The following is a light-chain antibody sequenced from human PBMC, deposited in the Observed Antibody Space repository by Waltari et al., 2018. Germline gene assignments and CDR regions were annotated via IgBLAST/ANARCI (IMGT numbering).Light chain of an antibody. CDR3: QQYNIPGT. Sequence: DIQMTQSPSTLSASVADRVTITCRASQSISGWLAWYQQKPGKAPKLLIYKASSLQSGVPSRFSGSGSGTEFTLTISSLQPDDFATYYCQQYNIPGTFGQGTRLEIK. CDR2: KAS. V-gene: IGKV1-5*03. CDR1: QSISGW. J-gene: IGKJ2*02.